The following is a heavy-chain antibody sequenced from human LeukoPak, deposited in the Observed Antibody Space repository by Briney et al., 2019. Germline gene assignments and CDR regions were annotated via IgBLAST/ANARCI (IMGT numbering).Heavy chain of an antibody. Sequence: GGSLRLSCSASGFTFVDEAINWGRQAPGKGLEWVGFIRSRPFGATTEYAASVRGRFSISRDDSETIAYLQMNSLKTEDTAVYYCTRGRVTSLDSWGQGTLVTVSS. D-gene: IGHD2-21*02. CDR3: TRGRVTSLDS. V-gene: IGHV3-49*04. CDR1: GFTFVDEA. J-gene: IGHJ5*01. CDR2: IRSRPFGATT.